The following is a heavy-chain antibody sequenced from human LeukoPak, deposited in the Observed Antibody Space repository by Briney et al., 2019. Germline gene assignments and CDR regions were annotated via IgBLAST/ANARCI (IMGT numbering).Heavy chain of an antibody. CDR3: ARGTGTTAYFDY. J-gene: IGHJ4*02. CDR2: ISGSSGYT. Sequence: GGSLRLSCEASGFTFSDYYMSWVRQAPGKGLEGVSYISGSSGYTKYADSVKGRFTISRDNAKTSLYLQVNSLRAEDTAVYYCARGTGTTAYFDYWGQGTPVTVSS. CDR1: GFTFSDYY. V-gene: IGHV3-11*06. D-gene: IGHD1-1*01.